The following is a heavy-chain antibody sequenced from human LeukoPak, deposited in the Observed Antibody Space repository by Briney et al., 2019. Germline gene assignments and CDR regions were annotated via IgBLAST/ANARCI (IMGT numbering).Heavy chain of an antibody. D-gene: IGHD3/OR15-3a*01. J-gene: IGHJ3*02. CDR1: GGSISSSSSY. Sequence: SETLSLTCTVSGGSISSSSSYWGWIRQPPWKGLEWIGSIYYSGSTYYNSSLKSRVTISVDTSKNQFSLKLSSVTAADTAVYYCARHSVHDIMIFGLVVTYAFDIWGQGTMVTVSS. V-gene: IGHV4-39*01. CDR2: IYYSGST. CDR3: ARHSVHDIMIFGLVVTYAFDI.